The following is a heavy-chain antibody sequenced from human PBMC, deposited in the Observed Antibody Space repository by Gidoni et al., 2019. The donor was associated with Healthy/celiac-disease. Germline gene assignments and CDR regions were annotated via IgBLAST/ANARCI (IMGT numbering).Heavy chain of an antibody. D-gene: IGHD2-2*01. V-gene: IGHV3-33*01. CDR1: GFTCSRHG. Sequence: AASGFTCSRHGMPWVRQDPGKGLEWVAVVWYDGSNKYYADSLKGRFTISRNNSKNTLYLQMDILMAEDTAVYYCASDCGQYQPDEDMGAFDIWGQGTMVTVSS. CDR3: ASDCGQYQPDEDMGAFDI. J-gene: IGHJ3*02. CDR2: VWYDGSNK.